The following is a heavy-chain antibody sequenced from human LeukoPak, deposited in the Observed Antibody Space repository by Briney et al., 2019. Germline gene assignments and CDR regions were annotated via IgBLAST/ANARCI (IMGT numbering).Heavy chain of an antibody. V-gene: IGHV3-48*04. CDR2: ISGSGSTI. J-gene: IGHJ4*02. CDR3: ARDPHEEVVVTATGY. Sequence: GGSLRLSCAASGFTFSSYSMNWVRQAPGKGLEWISYISGSGSTIYYADSVKGRFTISRDNAKNSLYLQMNSLRAEDTAVYYCARDPHEEVVVTATGYWGQGTLVTVSS. D-gene: IGHD2-15*01. CDR1: GFTFSSYS.